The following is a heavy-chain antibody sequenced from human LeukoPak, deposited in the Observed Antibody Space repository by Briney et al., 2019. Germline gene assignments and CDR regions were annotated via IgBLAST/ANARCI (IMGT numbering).Heavy chain of an antibody. Sequence: GGSLRPSCAASGFIFSSYAMSWVRQAPGKGLEWVSAISGSGGSTYYADSVKGRFTISRDNSKNTLYLQMNSLRAEDTAVYYCAKDGWFGELTRDWYYGMDVWGQGTTVTVSS. D-gene: IGHD3-10*01. CDR2: ISGSGGST. J-gene: IGHJ6*02. CDR1: GFIFSSYA. V-gene: IGHV3-23*01. CDR3: AKDGWFGELTRDWYYGMDV.